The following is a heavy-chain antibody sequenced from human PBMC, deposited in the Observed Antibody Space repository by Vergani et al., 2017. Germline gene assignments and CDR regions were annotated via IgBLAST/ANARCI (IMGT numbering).Heavy chain of an antibody. V-gene: IGHV3-30*03. CDR1: GFTFSSYS. Sequence: VQLVESGGGLVKPGGSLRLSCAASGFTFSSYSMNWVRQAPGKGLEWVAVISYDGSNKYYADSVKGRFTISRDNSKNTLYLQMNSLRAEDTAVYYCARGSSGWTFYYYYGMDVWGQGTTVTVSS. J-gene: IGHJ6*02. CDR2: ISYDGSNK. CDR3: ARGSSGWTFYYYYGMDV. D-gene: IGHD6-19*01.